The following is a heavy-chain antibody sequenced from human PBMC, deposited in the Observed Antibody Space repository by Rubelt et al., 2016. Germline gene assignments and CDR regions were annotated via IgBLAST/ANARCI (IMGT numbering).Heavy chain of an antibody. CDR1: GFTFSSYS. V-gene: IGHV3-21*01. J-gene: IGHJ4*02. CDR2: ISSSSSYI. Sequence: EVQLVESGGGLIQPGGSLRLSCAASGFTFSSYSMNWVRQAPGKGLEWVSSISSSSSYIYYADSVKGRFTISRDNAKNSLYLQMNSLRAEDTAVYYCARDLLSDPKGFDYWGQGTLVTVSS. CDR3: ARDLLSDPKGFDY. D-gene: IGHD1-26*01.